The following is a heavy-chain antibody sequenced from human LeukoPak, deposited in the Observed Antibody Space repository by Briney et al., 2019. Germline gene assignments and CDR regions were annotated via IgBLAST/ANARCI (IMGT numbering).Heavy chain of an antibody. Sequence: PGGSLRLSCAASGFTFSSYEMNWVRQAPGKGLEWVSYISSSGSTIYYADSVKGRFTISRDNAKNSLYLQMNSLRAEDTAVYYCARDSGMRLWFGEFPYYYYGMDVWGQGTTVTVSS. D-gene: IGHD3-10*01. V-gene: IGHV3-48*03. J-gene: IGHJ6*02. CDR2: ISSSGSTI. CDR3: ARDSGMRLWFGEFPYYYYGMDV. CDR1: GFTFSSYE.